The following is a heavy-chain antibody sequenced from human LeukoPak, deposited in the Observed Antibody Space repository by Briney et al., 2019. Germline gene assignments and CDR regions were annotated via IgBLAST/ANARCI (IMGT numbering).Heavy chain of an antibody. V-gene: IGHV3-30*02. D-gene: IGHD3-22*01. CDR1: GFTFSNAW. J-gene: IGHJ1*01. CDR2: IRYDGSNK. CDR3: AKDRINYDSSGYYRDAEYFQH. Sequence: GGSLRLSCAASGFTFSNAWMSWVRQAPGKGLEWVAFIRYDGSNKYYADSVKGRFTISRDNSKNTLYLQMNSLRAEDTAVYYCAKDRINYDSSGYYRDAEYFQHWGQGTLVTVSS.